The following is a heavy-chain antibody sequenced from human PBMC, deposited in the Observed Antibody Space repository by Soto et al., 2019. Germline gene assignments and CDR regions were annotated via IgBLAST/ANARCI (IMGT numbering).Heavy chain of an antibody. V-gene: IGHV4-59*08. D-gene: IGHD7-27*01. J-gene: IGHJ6*02. CDR1: GGSMSRYY. Sequence: PSETLSLTCSVFGGSMSRYYWSWVGQSPGKGLEWIANIYYRGNTNYNPSLESRVTISIDTSKNQFSLKLNSLTAADTAVYYCARHSKKTGDFDYYYGMDVWGQGTTVT. CDR3: ARHSKKTGDFDYYYGMDV. CDR2: IYYRGNT.